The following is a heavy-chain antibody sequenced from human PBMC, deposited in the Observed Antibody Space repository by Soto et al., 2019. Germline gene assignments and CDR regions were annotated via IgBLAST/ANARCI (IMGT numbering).Heavy chain of an antibody. CDR1: GYTFTGYY. J-gene: IGHJ5*02. CDR2: INPNSGGT. V-gene: IGHV1-2*02. D-gene: IGHD2-15*01. CDR3: ARDLMVVAATPPTNWFDP. Sequence: ASVKVSCKASGYTFTGYYMHWVRQAPGQGLEWMGWINPNSGGTNYAQKFQGRVTMTRDTSISTAYMELSRLRSDDTAVYYCARDLMVVAATPPTNWFDPWGQGTLVTVS.